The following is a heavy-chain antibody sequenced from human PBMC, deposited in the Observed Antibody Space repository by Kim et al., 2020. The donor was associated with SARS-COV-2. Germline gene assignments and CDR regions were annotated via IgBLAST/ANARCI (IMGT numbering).Heavy chain of an antibody. Sequence: GGSLRLSCAASGFTFSSYGMHWVRQAPGKGLEWVAVISYDGSNKYYADSVKGRFTISRDNSKNTLYLQMNSLRAEDTAVYYCANFRYSSSWYRSYFDYWG. CDR1: GFTFSSYG. D-gene: IGHD6-13*01. CDR2: ISYDGSNK. V-gene: IGHV3-30*18. CDR3: ANFRYSSSWYRSYFDY. J-gene: IGHJ4*03.